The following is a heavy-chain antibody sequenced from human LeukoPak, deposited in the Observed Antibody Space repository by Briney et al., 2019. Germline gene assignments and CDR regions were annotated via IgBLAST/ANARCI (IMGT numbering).Heavy chain of an antibody. CDR3: AKEPVAPAAIPCYFDY. D-gene: IGHD2-2*02. J-gene: IGHJ4*02. V-gene: IGHV3-23*01. CDR2: ISGSGGST. Sequence: GGSLRLSCAASGFTFSSYAMSWVRQAPGKGLEWVSAISGSGGSTSYADSVKGRLTISRDNSKNTLYLQMNSLRAEDTAVYYCAKEPVAPAAIPCYFDYWGQGTLVTVSS. CDR1: GFTFSSYA.